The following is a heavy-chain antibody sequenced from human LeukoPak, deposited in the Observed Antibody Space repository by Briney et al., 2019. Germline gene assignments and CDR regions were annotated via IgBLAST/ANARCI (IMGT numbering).Heavy chain of an antibody. D-gene: IGHD3-10*01. Sequence: PSETLSLTCTVSGGSISSGDYYWTWIRQPPGKGLEWIGYIYNSGSTYYNPSLKSRLSISADTSKNQFSLRLSSVTAADTAVYYCARGTWSRVRGEPFDYWGQGTLVTVSS. CDR2: IYNSGST. CDR1: GGSISSGDYY. J-gene: IGHJ4*02. CDR3: ARGTWSRVRGEPFDY. V-gene: IGHV4-30-4*01.